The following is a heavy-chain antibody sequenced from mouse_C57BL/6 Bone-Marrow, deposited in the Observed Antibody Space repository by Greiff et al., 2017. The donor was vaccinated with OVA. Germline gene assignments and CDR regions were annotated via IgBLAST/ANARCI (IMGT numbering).Heavy chain of an antibody. Sequence: VQLQQSGAELVRPGASVKLSCTASGFNIKDDYMHWVKQRPEQGLEWIGWIDPENGDTEYASKFQGAATITADTSSNTAYLQLSSLTSEDTADYYCTTPYDGYLYYAMDYWGQGTSVTVSA. CDR1: GFNIKDDY. J-gene: IGHJ4*01. CDR3: TTPYDGYLYYAMDY. CDR2: IDPENGDT. D-gene: IGHD2-3*01. V-gene: IGHV14-4*01.